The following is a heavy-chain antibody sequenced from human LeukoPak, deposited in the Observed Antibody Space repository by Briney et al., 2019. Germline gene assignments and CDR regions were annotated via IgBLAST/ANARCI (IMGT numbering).Heavy chain of an antibody. CDR1: GGSISSGDYY. D-gene: IGHD2-2*01. CDR3: ARGGQYQLLSFDY. Sequence: SQTLSLTCTVSGGSISSGDYYWSWIRQPPGKGLEWIGYIYYSGSTYYNPSLKSRVTISVDTSKNQFSLKLSSVTAADTAVYYCARGGQYQLLSFDYWGQGTLVTVSS. CDR2: IYYSGST. V-gene: IGHV4-30-4*01. J-gene: IGHJ4*02.